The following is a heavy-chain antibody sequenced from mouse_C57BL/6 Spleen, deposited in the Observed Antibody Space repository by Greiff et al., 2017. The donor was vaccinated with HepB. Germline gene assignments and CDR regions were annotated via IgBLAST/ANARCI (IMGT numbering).Heavy chain of an antibody. CDR1: GYTFTSYW. V-gene: IGHV1-53*01. CDR2: INPSNGGT. Sequence: QVQLQQPGTELVKPGASVKLSCKASGYTFTSYWMHWVKQRPGQGLEWIGNINPSNGGTNYNEKFKSKATLTVDKSSSTAYMRLSSLTSEDSAVYYCARRDYYGSSHYYAMDYWGQGTSVTVSS. J-gene: IGHJ4*01. CDR3: ARRDYYGSSHYYAMDY. D-gene: IGHD1-1*01.